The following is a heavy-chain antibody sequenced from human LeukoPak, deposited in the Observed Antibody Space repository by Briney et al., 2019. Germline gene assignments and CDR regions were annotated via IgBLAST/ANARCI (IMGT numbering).Heavy chain of an antibody. D-gene: IGHD4-23*01. J-gene: IGHJ3*02. CDR3: AKGRATVVTDDAFDI. Sequence: GGSLRLSCAASGFTFSSYSMNWVRQAPGKGLEWVSSISSSSSYIYYADSVKGRFTISRDNSKNTLYLQMNSLRAEDTAVYYCAKGRATVVTDDAFDIWGQGTMVTVSS. CDR2: ISSSSSYI. CDR1: GFTFSSYS. V-gene: IGHV3-21*01.